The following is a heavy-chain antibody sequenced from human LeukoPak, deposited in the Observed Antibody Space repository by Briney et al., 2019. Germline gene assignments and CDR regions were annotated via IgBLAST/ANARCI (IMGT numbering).Heavy chain of an antibody. V-gene: IGHV3-21*01. CDR2: ISSSSSYI. J-gene: IGHJ4*02. D-gene: IGHD3-22*01. CDR1: GFTVSSNY. Sequence: GGSLRLSCAASGFTVSSNYMSWVRQAPGKGLEWVSSISSSSSYIHYADSVKGRFSISRDNAKNSLYLQMNSLRAEDTAVYYCARDRNYDGSVYYEDDYFDYWGQGTLVTVSS. CDR3: ARDRNYDGSVYYEDDYFDY.